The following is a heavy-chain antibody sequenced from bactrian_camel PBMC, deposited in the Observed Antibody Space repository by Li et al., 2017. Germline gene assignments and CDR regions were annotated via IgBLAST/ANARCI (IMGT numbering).Heavy chain of an antibody. CDR2: TATDGRT. CDR1: GFTFSAYD. Sequence: EVQLVESGGGLVQPGGSLRLSCAASGFTFSAYDMSWYRQAPGKEREFVSRTATDGRTTYADSVQGRFVISRDKAKNTVYLQLDSLKTEDTAMYYCARDPYDKLLNYGLGEGPSFGYWGQGTQVTVS. D-gene: IGHD5*01. J-gene: IGHJ6*01. V-gene: IGHV3S10*01. CDR3: ARDPYDKLLNYGLGEGPSFGY.